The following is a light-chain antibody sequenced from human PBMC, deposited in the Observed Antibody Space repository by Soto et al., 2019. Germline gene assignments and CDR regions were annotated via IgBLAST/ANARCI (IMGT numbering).Light chain of an antibody. CDR1: SSDVGYYNY. CDR3: CSYVGSYTWV. CDR2: DVS. V-gene: IGLV2-11*01. J-gene: IGLJ3*02. Sequence: QSALTQPRSVSESPGQSVTISCTGTSSDVGYYNYVSWYQQHPGKTPKLMIYDVSTRPSGVPDRFSGSKSGNTASLTISGLQAEDEADYYCCSYVGSYTWVFGGGTKLTVL.